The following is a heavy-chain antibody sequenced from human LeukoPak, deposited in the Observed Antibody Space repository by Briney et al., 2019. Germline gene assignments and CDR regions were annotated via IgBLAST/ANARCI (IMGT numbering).Heavy chain of an antibody. CDR3: ARDGAARPPDAFDI. J-gene: IGHJ3*02. Sequence: SETPSLTCTVSGGSISSYYWSWIRQPPGKGLEWIGYIYYSGSTNYNPSLKSRVTISVDTSKNQFSLKLSSVTAADTAVYYCARDGAARPPDAFDIWGQGTMVTVSS. V-gene: IGHV4-59*01. D-gene: IGHD6-6*01. CDR2: IYYSGST. CDR1: GGSISSYY.